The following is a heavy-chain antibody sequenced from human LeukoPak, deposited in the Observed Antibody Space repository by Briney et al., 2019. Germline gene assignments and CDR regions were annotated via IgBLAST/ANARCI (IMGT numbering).Heavy chain of an antibody. Sequence: SETLSLTCTVSGGSISSYYWSWIRQPPGKGLEGIGYIYYSGSTNYNPSLKSRVTISVDTSKNQFSLKLSSVTAADTAVYYCAREQIVVVPAAIPDYYYYYMDVWGKGTTVTVSS. J-gene: IGHJ6*03. V-gene: IGHV4-59*01. D-gene: IGHD2-2*02. CDR2: IYYSGST. CDR1: GGSISSYY. CDR3: AREQIVVVPAAIPDYYYYYMDV.